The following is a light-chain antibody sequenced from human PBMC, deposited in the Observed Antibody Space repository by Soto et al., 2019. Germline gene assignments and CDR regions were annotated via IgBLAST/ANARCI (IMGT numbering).Light chain of an antibody. CDR3: LHTYNLPRT. CDR2: GAS. V-gene: IGKV1-39*01. Sequence: DIQMTQSPSSLSASVGDRVTITCRASLNIGDSLSWFQQKAGKPPTQLIYGASALQNGVRVRFSGSASWTDFTLTITNMQREDLATYYGLHTYNLPRTFGQGTKVEFK. CDR1: LNIGDS. J-gene: IGKJ1*01.